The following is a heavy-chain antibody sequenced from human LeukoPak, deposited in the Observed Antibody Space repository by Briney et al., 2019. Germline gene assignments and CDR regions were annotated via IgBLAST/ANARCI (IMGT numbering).Heavy chain of an antibody. CDR1: GGSISSGDYY. V-gene: IGHV4-30-4*01. CDR2: IYYSGST. D-gene: IGHD4-17*01. Sequence: SETLSLTCTVSGGSISSGDYYWSWIRQPPGKGLEWIGYIYYSGSTYYNPSLKSRVTISVDTSKNQFSLKLSSVTAADTAVYYYARGNGDYWGFDYWGQGTLVTVSS. CDR3: ARGNGDYWGFDY. J-gene: IGHJ4*02.